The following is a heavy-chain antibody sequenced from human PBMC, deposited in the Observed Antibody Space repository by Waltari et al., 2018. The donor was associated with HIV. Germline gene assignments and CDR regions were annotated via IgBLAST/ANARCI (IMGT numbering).Heavy chain of an antibody. CDR1: GCTVSTHH. D-gene: IGHD1-1*01. J-gene: IGHJ3*02. CDR2: MYSGGTT. V-gene: IGHV3-66*01. CDR3: ARVDRAGTTSGWDVFDI. Sequence: EVPLVESGGGLVRTGGSMRLSRAASGCTVSTHHMGWVRQTPGKGLEYVSVMYSGGTTHYADSVNGRFTISRDSSKSALYLQMNTLRAEDTALYYCARVDRAGTTSGWDVFDIWGQGTMVTVSS.